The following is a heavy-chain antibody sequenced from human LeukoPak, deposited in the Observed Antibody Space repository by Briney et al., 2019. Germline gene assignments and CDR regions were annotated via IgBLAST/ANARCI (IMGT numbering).Heavy chain of an antibody. CDR2: IRYDGSNK. Sequence: GSLRLSCAASGFTFSNAWMNWVRRAPGKGLEWVAFIRYDGSNKNYADSVKGRFTISRDNSKNTLCLQMNSLRTEDTAVFYCAKDRFGSGTYAPYFDYWGQGTLVTVSS. J-gene: IGHJ4*02. V-gene: IGHV3-30*02. CDR3: AKDRFGSGTYAPYFDY. CDR1: GFTFSNAW. D-gene: IGHD3-10*01.